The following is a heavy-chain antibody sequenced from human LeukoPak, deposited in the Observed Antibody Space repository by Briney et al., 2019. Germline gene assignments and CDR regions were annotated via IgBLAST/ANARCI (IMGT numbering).Heavy chain of an antibody. Sequence: SETLSLTCTVSGGSISSYYWSWIRQPPGKGLEWIGEINHSGSTNYNPSLKSRVTISVDTSKNQFSLKLSSVTAADTAVYYCASLKRVWFGELSAYYYYMDVWGKGTTVTISS. CDR3: ASLKRVWFGELSAYYYYMDV. D-gene: IGHD3-10*01. J-gene: IGHJ6*03. V-gene: IGHV4-34*01. CDR2: INHSGST. CDR1: GGSISSYY.